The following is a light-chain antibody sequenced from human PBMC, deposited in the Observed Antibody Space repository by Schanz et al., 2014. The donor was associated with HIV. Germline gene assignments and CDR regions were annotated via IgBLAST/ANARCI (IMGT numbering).Light chain of an antibody. Sequence: QSVLTQPPSASGPPGQRVTISCSGSSSNFRSNAVNWYQQLPGPAPKLVIYNTYHRPSGVPDRFSGSQSGASASLAISGLQSEDEADFYCATWDDSLNGWVFGGGTKLTVL. CDR2: NTY. CDR3: ATWDDSLNGWV. V-gene: IGLV1-44*01. CDR1: SSNFRSNA. J-gene: IGLJ3*02.